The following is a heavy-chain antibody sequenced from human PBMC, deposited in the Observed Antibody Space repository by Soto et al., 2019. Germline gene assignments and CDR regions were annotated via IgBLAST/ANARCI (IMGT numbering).Heavy chain of an antibody. Sequence: ASVKVSCKASGYTFTSYYIHWVRQAPGQGLEWMGIINPSGGSTSYAQKFQGRVTMTRDTSTSTVYMEPSSLRSEDTAVYYCASGSKQQLFHPWGQGTLVTVSS. CDR3: ASGSKQQLFHP. CDR2: INPSGGST. D-gene: IGHD6-13*01. J-gene: IGHJ5*02. CDR1: GYTFTSYY. V-gene: IGHV1-46*03.